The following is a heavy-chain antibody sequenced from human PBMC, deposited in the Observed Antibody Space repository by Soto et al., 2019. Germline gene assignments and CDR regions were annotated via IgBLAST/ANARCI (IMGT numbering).Heavy chain of an antibody. Sequence: SVKVSCKASGGTFSSYTISWVRQAPGHGLEWMGGIIPIFGTANYAQKFQGRVTITADESTSTAYMELSSLRSEDTAVYYCARVATGTTNWFDPWGQGTLVTVSS. D-gene: IGHD1-1*01. CDR3: ARVATGTTNWFDP. V-gene: IGHV1-69*13. J-gene: IGHJ5*02. CDR1: GGTFSSYT. CDR2: IIPIFGTA.